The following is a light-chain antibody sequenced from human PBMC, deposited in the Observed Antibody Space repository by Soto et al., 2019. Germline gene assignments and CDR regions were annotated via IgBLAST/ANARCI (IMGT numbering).Light chain of an antibody. CDR3: QQRSNWPVT. CDR2: DAS. CDR1: QSVSSY. J-gene: IGKJ1*01. Sequence: EIVLTQSPATLSSSPGEGATLSCRASQSVSSYLAWYQQKPGQAPRLLIYDASNRATGIPARFSGSGSGTDFTLTISSLEPEDFAVYYCQQRSNWPVTFGLGTKVEV. V-gene: IGKV3-11*01.